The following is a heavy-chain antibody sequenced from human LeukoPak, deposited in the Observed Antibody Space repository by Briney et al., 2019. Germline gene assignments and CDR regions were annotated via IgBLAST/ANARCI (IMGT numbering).Heavy chain of an antibody. CDR3: ARDRHDDYGDY. CDR1: GFTFSSYA. Sequence: GGSLRLTCAASGFTFSSYAMSWVRQAPGKGLEWVSTFSGSGGSTHYADSVKGRFTISRDNSKNTLYLQMNSLRAEDTAFYYCARDRHDDYGDYWGQGTLVTVSS. CDR2: FSGSGGST. V-gene: IGHV3-23*01. J-gene: IGHJ4*02. D-gene: IGHD3-3*01.